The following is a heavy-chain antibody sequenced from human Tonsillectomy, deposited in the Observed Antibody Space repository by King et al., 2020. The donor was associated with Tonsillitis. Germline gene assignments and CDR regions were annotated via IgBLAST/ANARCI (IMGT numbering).Heavy chain of an antibody. CDR3: ATGIGDCSSTSCYSGFDP. J-gene: IGHJ5*02. Sequence: QLVQSGAEVKKPGASVKVSCKVSGYTLTELSMHWVRQAPGKGLEWMGGFDPDDGETKYAQKFQGRVTMTEDTSTDTAYMELSSLRSEDTAVYYCATGIGDCSSTSCYSGFDPWGQGTLVTVSS. CDR2: FDPDDGET. D-gene: IGHD2-2*01. V-gene: IGHV1-24*01. CDR1: GYTLTELS.